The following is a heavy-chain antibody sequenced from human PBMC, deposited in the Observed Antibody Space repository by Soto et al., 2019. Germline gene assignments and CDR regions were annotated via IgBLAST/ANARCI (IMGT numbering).Heavy chain of an antibody. CDR1: GGSLSGYI. D-gene: IGHD1-26*01. CDR2: INHSGSS. V-gene: IGHV4-34*01. Sequence: PSETLSLTCAVSGGSLSGYIWTWIRQTPGKGLQWIGQINHSGSSIYNPSLKNRVTISTMSNNKFSLELSSVTAADTAVYYCTRGLFSGSSYSGSWYYFDSWGQGTMVTVS. CDR3: TRGLFSGSSYSGSWYYFDS. J-gene: IGHJ4*02.